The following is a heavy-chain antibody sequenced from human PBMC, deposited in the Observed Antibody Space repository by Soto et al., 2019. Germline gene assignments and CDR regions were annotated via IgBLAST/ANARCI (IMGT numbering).Heavy chain of an antibody. CDR2: ISSSSSYT. D-gene: IGHD3-10*01. J-gene: IGHJ4*02. CDR3: ARDITYYYGSGSHYFDY. CDR1: GFTFSDYY. V-gene: IGHV3-11*06. Sequence: GGSLRLSCAASGFTFSDYYMSWIRQAPGKGLEWVSYISSSSSYTNYADSVKGRFTISRDNAKNSLYLQMNSLRAEDTAVYYCARDITYYYGSGSHYFDYWGQGTLVTVSS.